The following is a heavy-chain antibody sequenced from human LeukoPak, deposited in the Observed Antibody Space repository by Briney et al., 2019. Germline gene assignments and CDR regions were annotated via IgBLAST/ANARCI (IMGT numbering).Heavy chain of an antibody. CDR1: GFTFSNAW. Sequence: GGSLRLSCAASGFTFSNAWMSWVRQAPGKGLEWVGRIKSKTDGGTTDYAAPVKGRFTISRDDSKNTLYLQMNSLKTEDTAVYYCTTDLIGYYDSSGYYAFDPCGQGTLVTVSS. CDR3: TTDLIGYYDSSGYYAFDP. D-gene: IGHD3-22*01. CDR2: IKSKTDGGTT. J-gene: IGHJ5*02. V-gene: IGHV3-15*01.